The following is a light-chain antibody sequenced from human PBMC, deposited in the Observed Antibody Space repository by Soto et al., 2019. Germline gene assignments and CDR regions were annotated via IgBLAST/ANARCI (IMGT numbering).Light chain of an antibody. CDR1: QSVSSN. CDR3: QQHNIYPIT. V-gene: IGKV3D-15*01. Sequence: EVVVTQSPATLSVSPGERATLSCRASQSVSSNLAWYQQKPGQAPRLLIYGASGRATGIPDRFSGSESGTDFTLTISRLEPEDFATYYCQQHNIYPITFGQGARLEIK. J-gene: IGKJ5*01. CDR2: GAS.